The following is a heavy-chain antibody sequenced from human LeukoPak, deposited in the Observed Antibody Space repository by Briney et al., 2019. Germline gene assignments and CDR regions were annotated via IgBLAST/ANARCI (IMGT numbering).Heavy chain of an antibody. CDR2: IYTSGST. V-gene: IGHV4-4*07. CDR3: ARGRTMIVVVTPFDI. Sequence: PSETLSLTCTVSGGSISSYYWSWIRQPAGKGLESIGRIYTSGSTNYNPSLRSRVTMSVDTSKNQFSLKLSSVTAADTAVYYCARGRTMIVVVTPFDIWGQGTMVTVSS. D-gene: IGHD3-22*01. CDR1: GGSISSYY. J-gene: IGHJ3*02.